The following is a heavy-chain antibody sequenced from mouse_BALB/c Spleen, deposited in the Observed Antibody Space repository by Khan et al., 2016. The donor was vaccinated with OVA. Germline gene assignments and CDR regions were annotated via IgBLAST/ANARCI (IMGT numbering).Heavy chain of an antibody. CDR3: TRKDYYDYDPFPY. CDR2: INYSGNT. CDR1: DYSITSEYA. Sequence: VQLQQSGPGLVKPSQSLSLTCTVTDYSITSEYAWNWIRQFPGNKLEWMGYINYSGNTRFNPSLKSRTSITRDTSKNQFFLQLNSVTTEDTATYYCTRKDYYDYDPFPYWGQGTLVTVSA. J-gene: IGHJ3*01. V-gene: IGHV3-2*02. D-gene: IGHD2-4*01.